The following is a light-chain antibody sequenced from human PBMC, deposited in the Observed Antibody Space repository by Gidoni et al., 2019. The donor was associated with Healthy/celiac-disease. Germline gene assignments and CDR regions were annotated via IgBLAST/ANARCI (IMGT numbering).Light chain of an antibody. J-gene: IGLJ1*01. CDR1: SSDVGGYNY. V-gene: IGLV2-14*01. Sequence: QSALTQPASVSGSPGQSITTSCTVTSSDVGGYNYVSWYQQHPGKAPKLMIYDVSNRPSGVSNRFSGSKSGNTASLTISGLQAEDEADYYCSSYTSSSTLPYVFGTGTKVTVL. CDR2: DVS. CDR3: SSYTSSSTLPYV.